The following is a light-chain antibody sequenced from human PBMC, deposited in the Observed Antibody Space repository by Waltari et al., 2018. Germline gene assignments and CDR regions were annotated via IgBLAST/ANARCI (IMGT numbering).Light chain of an antibody. CDR3: STWNNDLGGFVL. CDR1: NSHIHRNF. Sequence: QSVLTQPPSVSGTSGPPITIPCSGSNSHIHRNFVYWSQPLPGAPPRLLIYKNDQRPSGIPDRFSGSKSGTSASLAISGLRFDDEGDYFCSTWNNDLGGFVLFGEGTRLTVL. CDR2: KND. V-gene: IGLV1-47*01. J-gene: IGLJ2*01.